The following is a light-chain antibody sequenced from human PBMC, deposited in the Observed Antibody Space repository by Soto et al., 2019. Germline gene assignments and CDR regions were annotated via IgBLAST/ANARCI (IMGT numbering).Light chain of an antibody. Sequence: QSVLTQPPSVSGAPGQRVTISCTGSSSNIGAGYEVHWYQQLPRTAPKLLIYGNSNRPSGVPDRFSGSKSGTSASLAITGLLAEDEGDYDCQCYENSLSGMVFGRGTKVTVL. CDR3: QCYENSLSGMV. CDR2: GNS. J-gene: IGLJ2*01. V-gene: IGLV1-40*01. CDR1: SSNIGAGYE.